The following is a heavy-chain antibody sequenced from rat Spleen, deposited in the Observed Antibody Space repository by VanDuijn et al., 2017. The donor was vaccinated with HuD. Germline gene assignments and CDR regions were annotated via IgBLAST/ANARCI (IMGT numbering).Heavy chain of an antibody. D-gene: IGHD1-12*01. CDR3: ARGRPSQGFIIRDVMDA. CDR1: GFTFSNYD. V-gene: IGHV5-29*01. CDR2: ISYDGSST. Sequence: EVQLVESGGGLVQPGRSMKLSCAASGFTFSNYDMAWVRQAPTKGLEWVATISYDGSSTYYRDSVKGRFTISRDNAKSTLYLQMDSLRSEDTATYYCARGRPSQGFIIRDVMDAWGQGASVTVSS. J-gene: IGHJ4*01.